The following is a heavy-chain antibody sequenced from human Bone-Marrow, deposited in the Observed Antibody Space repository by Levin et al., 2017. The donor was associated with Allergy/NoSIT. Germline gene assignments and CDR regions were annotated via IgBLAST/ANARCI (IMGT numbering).Heavy chain of an antibody. V-gene: IGHV3-53*01. J-gene: IGHJ6*03. CDR1: GFTVSSNY. Sequence: GGSLRLSCAASGFTVSSNYMSWVRQAPGKGLEWVSVIYSGGSTYYADSVKGRFTISRDNSKNTLYLQMNSLRAEDTAVYYCARHRTTVTPLGYMDVWGKGTTVTVSS. CDR2: IYSGGST. D-gene: IGHD4-17*01. CDR3: ARHRTTVTPLGYMDV.